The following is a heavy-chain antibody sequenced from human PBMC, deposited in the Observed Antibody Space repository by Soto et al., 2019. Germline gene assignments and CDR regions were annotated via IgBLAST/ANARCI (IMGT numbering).Heavy chain of an antibody. V-gene: IGHV4-39*01. CDR3: ARGITIFGVVSWYFDL. Sequence: SETLSLTCTVSGGSISSSSYYWGWIRQPPGKGLEWIGSIYYSGSTYYNPSLKSRVTISVDTSKNQFSLKLSSVTAADTAVYYCARGITIFGVVSWYFDLWGRGTLVTVYS. J-gene: IGHJ2*01. CDR1: GGSISSSSYY. CDR2: IYYSGST. D-gene: IGHD3-3*01.